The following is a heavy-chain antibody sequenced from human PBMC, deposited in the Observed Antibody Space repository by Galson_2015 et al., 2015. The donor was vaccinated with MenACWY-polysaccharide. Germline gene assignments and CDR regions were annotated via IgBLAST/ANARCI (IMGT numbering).Heavy chain of an antibody. CDR3: ARVRVIRGSSYFDY. CDR2: IKQDGGEK. J-gene: IGHJ4*02. V-gene: IGHV3-7*01. CDR1: EFTFSNFW. Sequence: SLRLSCAASEFTFSNFWMSWVRQAPGKGLEWVANIKQDGGEKYYVDSVMGRFTISRDNAKNSLYLQMNSLRAEDTAIYYCARVRVIRGSSYFDYWGQGTLVTVSS. D-gene: IGHD6-6*01.